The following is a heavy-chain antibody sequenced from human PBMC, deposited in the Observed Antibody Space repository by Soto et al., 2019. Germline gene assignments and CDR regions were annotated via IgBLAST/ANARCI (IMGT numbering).Heavy chain of an antibody. CDR1: GGSVSSGSYY. V-gene: IGHV4-61*01. CDR3: ARVRSSGDGLGY. Sequence: QVQLQESGPGLVKPSETLSLTCTVSGGSVSSGSYYWSWIRQPPGKGLEWIGYIYYSGSTNYNPSLKSRVTISVDTSKNQFSLKLSSVTAADTAVYYCARVRSSGDGLGYWGQGTLVTVSS. CDR2: IYYSGST. J-gene: IGHJ4*02. D-gene: IGHD2-21*01.